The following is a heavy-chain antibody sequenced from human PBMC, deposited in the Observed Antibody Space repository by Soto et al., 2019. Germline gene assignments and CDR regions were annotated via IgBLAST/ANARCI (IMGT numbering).Heavy chain of an antibody. V-gene: IGHV1-18*01. CDR2: ISAYNGNT. Sequence: QVQLVQSGAEVKKPGASVKVSCKASGYTFTSYGISWVRQAPGQGLEWMGWISAYNGNTNYAQKLQGRVTMTTDTSTRIAYTELRSLRSDDTAVYYYARSGAQLTRHYFYYWGQGTLVTVYS. D-gene: IGHD1-26*01. J-gene: IGHJ4*02. CDR1: GYTFTSYG. CDR3: ARSGAQLTRHYFYY.